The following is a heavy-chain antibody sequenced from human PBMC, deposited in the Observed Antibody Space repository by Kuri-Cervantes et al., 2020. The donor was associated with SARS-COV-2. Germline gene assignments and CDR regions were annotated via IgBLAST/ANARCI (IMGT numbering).Heavy chain of an antibody. J-gene: IGHJ4*02. CDR3: ARDINPVGALDY. V-gene: IGHV4-38-2*02. CDR1: GGSISSYY. Sequence: SETLSLTCTVSGGSISSYYWGWIRQPPGKGLEWIGSIYHSGSTYYNPSLKSRVTISVDTSKNQFSLKLSSVTAADTAVYYCARDINPVGALDYWGQGTLVTVSS. D-gene: IGHD1-26*01. CDR2: IYHSGST.